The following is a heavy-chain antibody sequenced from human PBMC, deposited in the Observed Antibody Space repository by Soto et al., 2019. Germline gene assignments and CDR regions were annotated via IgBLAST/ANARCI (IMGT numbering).Heavy chain of an antibody. J-gene: IGHJ4*02. CDR2: IYYKGNS. CDR1: GGSISSYY. Sequence: SETLSLTCTVSGGSISSYYWSWIRQSPGKGLEWIGYIYYKGNSNYNPSLKSRVTISVDTSKNQFSLKLSSVTAADTAVYYCARSDGRYWGQGTLVTVSS. V-gene: IGHV4-59*01. CDR3: ARSDGRY.